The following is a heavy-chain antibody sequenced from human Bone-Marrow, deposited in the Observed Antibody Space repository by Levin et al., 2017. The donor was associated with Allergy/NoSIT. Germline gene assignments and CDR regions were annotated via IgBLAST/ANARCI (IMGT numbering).Heavy chain of an antibody. D-gene: IGHD2-21*02. CDR1: GGSFSGYY. Sequence: SETLSLTCAVYGGSFSGYYWSWIRQPPGKGLEWIGEINHSGSTNYNPSLKSRVPISVDTSKNQFSLKLSSVTAADTAVYYCARGVVVTAIQGSDAFDIWGQGTMVTVSS. CDR3: ARGVVVTAIQGSDAFDI. V-gene: IGHV4-34*01. J-gene: IGHJ3*02. CDR2: INHSGST.